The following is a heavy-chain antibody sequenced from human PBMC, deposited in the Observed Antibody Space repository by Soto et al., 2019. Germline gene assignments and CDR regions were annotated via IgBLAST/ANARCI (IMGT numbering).Heavy chain of an antibody. CDR1: GGSFSGYY. Sequence: PSETLSLTCAVYGGSFSGYYWSWIRQPPGKGLEWIGEINHSGSTNYNPSLKSRVTISVDTSKNQFSLKLSSVTAADTAVYYCARFPRTPYCSGTSCYGGTYYFDYWGQGTLGTVSS. CDR3: ARFPRTPYCSGTSCYGGTYYFDY. J-gene: IGHJ4*02. D-gene: IGHD2-2*01. CDR2: INHSGST. V-gene: IGHV4-34*01.